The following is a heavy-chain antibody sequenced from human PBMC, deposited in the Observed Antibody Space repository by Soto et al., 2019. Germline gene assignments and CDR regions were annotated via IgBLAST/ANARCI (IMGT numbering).Heavy chain of an antibody. D-gene: IGHD6-19*01. J-gene: IGHJ4*02. CDR3: AKDGSGWYATDLGYYFDY. CDR2: ISYDGSNK. V-gene: IGHV3-30*18. CDR1: GFTFSSYG. Sequence: QVQLVESGGGVVQPGRSLRLSCAASGFTFSSYGMHWVRQAPGKGLEWVAVISYDGSNKYYADSVKGRFTISRDNSKNTLYLQRNSLRAEDTAVYYCAKDGSGWYATDLGYYFDYWGQGTLGTVSS.